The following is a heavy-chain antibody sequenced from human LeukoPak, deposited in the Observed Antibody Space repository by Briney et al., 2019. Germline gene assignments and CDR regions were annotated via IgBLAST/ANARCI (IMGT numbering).Heavy chain of an antibody. Sequence: GSLRLSCAASGFTFSSYWMSWVRQAPGKGLEWIGEIDHSGTTNYNPSIKSRVIISEDTSKNQFSLKLSSVTAADTAVYYCTRMGYYDSSGYPEAFDIWAQGTMVTVSS. CDR1: GFTFSSYW. CDR2: IDHSGTT. V-gene: IGHV4-34*01. D-gene: IGHD3-22*01. CDR3: TRMGYYDSSGYPEAFDI. J-gene: IGHJ3*02.